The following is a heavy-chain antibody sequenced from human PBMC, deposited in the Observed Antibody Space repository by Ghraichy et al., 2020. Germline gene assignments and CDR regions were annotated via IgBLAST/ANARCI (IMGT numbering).Heavy chain of an antibody. V-gene: IGHV4-39*01. Sequence: SETLSLTCTVSPDSISSSDYYWGWIRQPPGKGLEWIGTVYYSGTTYYNPSLKSRVTISVATSKNQFSLKLSSVTAADTAVYYCGRGWNYFDYWGQGALVTVSS. CDR1: PDSISSSDYY. CDR2: VYYSGTT. J-gene: IGHJ4*02. CDR3: GRGWNYFDY. D-gene: IGHD6-19*01.